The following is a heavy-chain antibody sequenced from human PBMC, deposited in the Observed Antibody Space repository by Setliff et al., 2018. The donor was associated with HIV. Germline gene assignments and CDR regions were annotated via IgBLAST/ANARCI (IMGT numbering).Heavy chain of an antibody. CDR3: ARGGTSSNWFGP. V-gene: IGHV4-59*02. CDR2: LYFSGST. J-gene: IGHJ5*02. CDR1: GGSVNSQY. Sequence: PSETLSLTCTVSGGSVNSQYCSWIRQTPGKGLEWIGSLYFSGSTHYNPSLKSRVTMSRDTSKNQFSLKLRSVTTADTAVYYCARGGTSSNWFGPWGQGTLVTVSS. D-gene: IGHD2-2*01.